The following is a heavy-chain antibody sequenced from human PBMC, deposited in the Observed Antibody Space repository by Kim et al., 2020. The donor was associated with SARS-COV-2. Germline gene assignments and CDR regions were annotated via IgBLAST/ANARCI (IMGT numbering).Heavy chain of an antibody. J-gene: IGHJ4*02. Sequence: NPSLKSRVTISVDTSKNQFSLKLSSVTAADTAVYYCARAEYSSGWSPLDYWGQGTLVTVSS. CDR3: ARAEYSSGWSPLDY. D-gene: IGHD6-19*01. V-gene: IGHV4-34*01.